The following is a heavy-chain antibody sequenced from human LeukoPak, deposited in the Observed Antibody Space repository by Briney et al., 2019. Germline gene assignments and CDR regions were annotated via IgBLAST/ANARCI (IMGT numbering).Heavy chain of an antibody. Sequence: GGSLRLSCTASGITFNDYYMSWIRQGPGKGLEWVSYISSSATYTKYADSVKGRCTISRNNAKNSLYLQMNSLRAEDTAVYYCASHGGHDYFDYWGQGTLVTVSS. CDR3: ASHGGHDYFDY. CDR1: GITFNDYY. D-gene: IGHD5-12*01. CDR2: ISSSATYT. J-gene: IGHJ4*02. V-gene: IGHV3-11*06.